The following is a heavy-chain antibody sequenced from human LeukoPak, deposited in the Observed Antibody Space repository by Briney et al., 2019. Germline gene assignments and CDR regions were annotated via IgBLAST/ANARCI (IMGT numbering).Heavy chain of an antibody. CDR1: GFSVDSVF. J-gene: IGHJ4*02. D-gene: IGHD4-17*01. Sequence: GGSLRLSCRASGFSVDSVFMNWVRQPPGKGLEWVSFIMPGGHIDYTDSVKGRLTISRDSFKNTLSLQMNSLRVDDSAVYYCARGNSATTTFDFWGQGTLVTVSS. CDR3: ARGNSATTTFDF. V-gene: IGHV3-66*01. CDR2: IMPGGHI.